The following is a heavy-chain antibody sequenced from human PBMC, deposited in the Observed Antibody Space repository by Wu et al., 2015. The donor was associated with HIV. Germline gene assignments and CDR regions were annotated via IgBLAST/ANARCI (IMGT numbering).Heavy chain of an antibody. CDR1: GGTFSSFS. CDR3: ARGFSSTWYDRFDL. CDR2: IIPLFGAA. Sequence: VQLVQSGAEVKKPGSSVKLSCKASGGTFSSFSINWVRQAPGQGLEWTGGIIPLFGAATYAPRFQGRATITSDESTSTAYMEVTGLRYEDTAVYYCARGFSSTWYDRFDLWGQGTLVTVSS. J-gene: IGHJ4*02. D-gene: IGHD6-13*01. V-gene: IGHV1-69*05.